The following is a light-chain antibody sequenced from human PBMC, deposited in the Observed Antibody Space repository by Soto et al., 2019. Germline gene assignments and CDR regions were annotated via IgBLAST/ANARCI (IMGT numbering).Light chain of an antibody. J-gene: IGKJ2*01. CDR2: GAS. CDR1: QSVSTSY. Sequence: EIVLTQSPGTLSLSPGERATLSCRASQSVSTSYLAWYQQKPGPAPRLLIYGASSRATGIPDRFSGSGSGTDFTLTISRLEPEDFAVYFCQQSGSSPYTFGQGTKLEIK. V-gene: IGKV3-20*01. CDR3: QQSGSSPYT.